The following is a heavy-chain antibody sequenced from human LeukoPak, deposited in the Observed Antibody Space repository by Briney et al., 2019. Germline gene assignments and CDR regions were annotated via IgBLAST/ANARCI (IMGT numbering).Heavy chain of an antibody. CDR1: GFALSAYA. CDR2: IYSGGST. J-gene: IGHJ3*02. CDR3: AREEDAFDI. Sequence: GGSLRLSCAASGFALSAYAMSWVRQAPGKGLEWVSVIYSGGSTYYADSVKGRFTISRDNSKNTLYLQMNSLRAEDTAVYYCAREEDAFDIWGQGTMVTVSS. V-gene: IGHV3-66*01.